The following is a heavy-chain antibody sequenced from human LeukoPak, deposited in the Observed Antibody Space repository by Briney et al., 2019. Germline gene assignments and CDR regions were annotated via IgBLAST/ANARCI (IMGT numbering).Heavy chain of an antibody. J-gene: IGHJ6*02. CDR3: AKDSLFFSSGSLHYYYGMDV. Sequence: GGSLRLSCAASGLTFSSYGMHWVRQAPGKGLEWVAFIRYDGSNKYYADSVKGRFTISRGNSKNTLYLQMNSLRAEDTAVYYCAKDSLFFSSGSLHYYYGMDVWGQGTTVTVSS. D-gene: IGHD3-10*01. V-gene: IGHV3-30*02. CDR2: IRYDGSNK. CDR1: GLTFSSYG.